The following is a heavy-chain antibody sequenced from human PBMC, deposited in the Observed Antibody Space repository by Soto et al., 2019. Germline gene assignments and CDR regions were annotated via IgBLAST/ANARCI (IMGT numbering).Heavy chain of an antibody. V-gene: IGHV3-74*01. D-gene: IGHD1-26*01. CDR3: GSVFEH. CDR1: GFTFTNSW. Sequence: EVQLVESGGGLVQPGGSLRLSCAASGFTFTNSWMHWVRQAPGKGLQWVARVDGEGSGTSYADSVKGRFTISRDNAKNTLSLHMNSLRADDTAVYYCGSVFEHWGWGTLVTVSS. J-gene: IGHJ4*02. CDR2: VDGEGSGT.